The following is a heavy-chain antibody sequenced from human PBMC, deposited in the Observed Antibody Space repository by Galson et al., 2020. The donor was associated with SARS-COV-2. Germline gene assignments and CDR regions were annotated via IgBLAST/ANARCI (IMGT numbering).Heavy chain of an antibody. Sequence: GGSLRLSCAASGFTFDDYTMHWVRQAPGKGLEWVSLITWGGGSTYYTDSVRGRFTISRDNSRNSLYLHMNSLETEDTALYYCAKDRGSSGFQLFDYWGQGTLVTVSS. J-gene: IGHJ4*02. V-gene: IGHV3-43*01. CDR1: GFTFDDYT. CDR2: ITWGGGST. D-gene: IGHD6-19*01. CDR3: AKDRGSSGFQLFDY.